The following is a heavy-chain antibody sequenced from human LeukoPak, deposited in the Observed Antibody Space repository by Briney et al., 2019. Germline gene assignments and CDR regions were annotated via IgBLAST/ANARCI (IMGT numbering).Heavy chain of an antibody. CDR3: ARVYADYVDYYYYYMDV. CDR2: IYYSGSP. CDR1: GGSISSYY. V-gene: IGHV4-59*01. J-gene: IGHJ6*03. D-gene: IGHD4-17*01. Sequence: SETLSLTCTVSGGSISSYYWSWIRQPPGKGLEWIGYIYYSGSPNYNPSLKSRVTISVDTSKNQFSLKLSSVTAADTAVYYCARVYADYVDYYYYYMDVWGKGTTVTVSS.